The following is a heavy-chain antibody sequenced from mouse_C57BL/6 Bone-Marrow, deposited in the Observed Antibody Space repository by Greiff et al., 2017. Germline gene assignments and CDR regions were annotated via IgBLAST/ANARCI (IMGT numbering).Heavy chain of an antibody. CDR2: INPGSGGT. D-gene: IGHD2-1*01. CDR1: GYAFTNYL. V-gene: IGHV1-54*01. J-gene: IGHJ2*01. Sequence: VQLQESGAELVRPGTSVKVSCKASGYAFTNYLIEWVKQRPGQGLEWIGVINPGSGGTNYNEKFKGKATLTAGKSSSTAYMQLSSLTSEDSAVYFCASGGYYGNRFDYWGQGTTLTVSS. CDR3: ASGGYYGNRFDY.